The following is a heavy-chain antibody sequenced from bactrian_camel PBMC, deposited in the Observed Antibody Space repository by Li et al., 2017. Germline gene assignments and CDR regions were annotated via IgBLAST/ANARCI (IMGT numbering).Heavy chain of an antibody. V-gene: IGHV3S40*01. Sequence: QLVESGGGPVQTGGSLRLSCVASSHTDCEHGVSWYRQAPGKGLEWVSTINWSGDSTHYADSVKGRFTISRDNAKNTVYLQMNSLKPEDTAMYYCKAEGSGGAWYCADSGYWARGPRSPSP. J-gene: IGHJ4*01. CDR1: SHTDCEHG. D-gene: IGHD2*01. CDR2: INWSGDST.